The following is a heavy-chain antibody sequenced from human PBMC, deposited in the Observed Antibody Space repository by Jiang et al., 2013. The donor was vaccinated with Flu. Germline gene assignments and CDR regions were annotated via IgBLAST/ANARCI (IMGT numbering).Heavy chain of an antibody. V-gene: IGHV1-69*01. CDR2: FGTA. CDR3: ARGPHLQYCSSTSCYNPVDY. D-gene: IGHD2-2*02. Sequence: FGTANYAQKFQGRVTITADESTSTAYMELSSLRSEDTAVYYCARGPHLQYCSSTSCYNPVDYWGQGTTVTVSS. J-gene: IGHJ4*03.